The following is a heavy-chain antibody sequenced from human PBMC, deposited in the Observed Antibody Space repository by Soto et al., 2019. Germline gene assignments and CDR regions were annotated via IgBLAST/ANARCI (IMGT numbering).Heavy chain of an antibody. V-gene: IGHV4-31*03. Sequence: SETLSLTCTVSGDSISSRGYYCSWIRQFPGKGLEWIGYISYSESTDYNPSLKSRVTISADTSKNQFSLKLSSVTAADTAVYYCAGGNDYAKIGYWAQGAKLTVSS. J-gene: IGHJ4*02. CDR3: AGGNDYAKIGY. CDR2: ISYSEST. D-gene: IGHD4-17*01. CDR1: GDSISSRGYY.